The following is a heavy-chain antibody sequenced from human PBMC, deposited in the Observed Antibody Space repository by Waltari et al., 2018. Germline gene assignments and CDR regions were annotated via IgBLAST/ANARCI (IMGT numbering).Heavy chain of an antibody. CDR2: KRKKAQLYST. D-gene: IGHD1-26*01. Sequence: EVQLVESGGGLVQPGGSLRLSCAASGFTFSDHYMDWVRQAPGKVLGRVARKRKKAQLYSTEYVPSVKVRFTISRDDSKSSLYLQMNSLKSEDTAVYYCVRIRLGPTTRIFDSWGQGTLVTVSS. CDR1: GFTFSDHY. V-gene: IGHV3-72*01. CDR3: VRIRLGPTTRIFDS. J-gene: IGHJ4*02.